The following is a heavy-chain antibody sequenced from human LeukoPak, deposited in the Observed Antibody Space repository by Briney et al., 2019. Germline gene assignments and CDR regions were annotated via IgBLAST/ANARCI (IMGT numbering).Heavy chain of an antibody. CDR2: ISGSGGST. D-gene: IGHD3-3*01. CDR1: GFTFSSYA. J-gene: IGHJ4*02. V-gene: IGHV3-23*01. CDR3: AKDSPYDFWSGYPFDY. Sequence: GGSLRLSCAASGFTFSSYAMSWVRQSPGKGLEWVSAISGSGGSTYYADSVKGRFTISRDNSKNTLYLQMNSLRAEDTAVYYCAKDSPYDFWSGYPFDYWGQGTLVTVSS.